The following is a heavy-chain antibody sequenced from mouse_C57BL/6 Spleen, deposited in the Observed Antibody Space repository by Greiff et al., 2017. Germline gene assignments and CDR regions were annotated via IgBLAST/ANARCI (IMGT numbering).Heavy chain of an antibody. V-gene: IGHV5-4*01. CDR1: GFTFSSYA. Sequence: EVQLQESGGGLVKPGGSLKLSCAASGFTFSSYAMSWVRQTPEKRLEWVATISDGGSYTYYPDNVKGRFTISRDNAKNNLYLQMSHLKSEDTSMYYCARDPVLITTLGGFDYWGQGTTLTVSS. J-gene: IGHJ2*01. CDR2: ISDGGSYT. CDR3: ARDPVLITTLGGFDY. D-gene: IGHD1-1*01.